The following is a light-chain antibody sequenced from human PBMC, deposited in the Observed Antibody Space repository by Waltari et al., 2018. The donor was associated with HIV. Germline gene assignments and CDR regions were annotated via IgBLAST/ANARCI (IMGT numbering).Light chain of an antibody. Sequence: DIQMTQTPSSLSASVGDRATITCRASQNINNYLNWYQQKPGRAPRVLISTATALQSGVPSRFSGSGSGTDFSLTITGLQPEDFGTYVCQQSYTSPTFGPGTTLDLK. CDR2: TAT. CDR1: QNINNY. J-gene: IGKJ3*01. V-gene: IGKV1-39*01. CDR3: QQSYTSPT.